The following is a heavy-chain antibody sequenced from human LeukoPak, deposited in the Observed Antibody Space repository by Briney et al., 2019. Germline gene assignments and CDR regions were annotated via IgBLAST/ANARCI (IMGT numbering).Heavy chain of an antibody. CDR3: VRDHQLRDPGC. J-gene: IGHJ4*02. V-gene: IGHV3-21*01. D-gene: IGHD5-24*01. CDR1: GFTFDKYF. Sequence: GGSLRLSCATSGFTFDKYFIHWVRQAPGKGLDWVSSISGTNTYIDYADSVKGRFTISRDNAKNSLYLQMNSLRVEDTAVYYCVRDHQLRDPGCWGQGTLVTVSS. CDR2: ISGTNTYI.